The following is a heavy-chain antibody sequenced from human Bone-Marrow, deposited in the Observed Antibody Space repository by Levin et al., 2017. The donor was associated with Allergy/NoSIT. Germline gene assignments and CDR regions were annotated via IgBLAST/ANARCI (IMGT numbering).Heavy chain of an antibody. D-gene: IGHD1/OR15-1a*01. CDR1: GFAFDEKV. CDR2: ISWNSVAI. CDR3: TKNNMDV. J-gene: IGHJ6*02. V-gene: IGHV3-9*01. Sequence: RTGGSLRLSCAASGFAFDEKVMHWVRQAPGKGLEWVSSISWNSVAIGYADSVKGRFTISRDNAKKSLYLEMNTLRPEDTALYYCTKNNMDVWGQGTTVTVSS.